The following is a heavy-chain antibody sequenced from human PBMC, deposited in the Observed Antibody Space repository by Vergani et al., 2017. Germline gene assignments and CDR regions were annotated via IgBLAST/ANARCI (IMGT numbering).Heavy chain of an antibody. CDR3: ARDRIAASRPGEWYFDY. V-gene: IGHV3-33*01. D-gene: IGHD6-13*01. J-gene: IGHJ4*02. Sequence: QVQLVESGGGVVQPGRSLRLSCAASGFTFSSYGMHWVRQAPGKGLEWVAVIWYDGSNKYYADSVKGRFTISRDNYKNTLYLQMNSLRAEDTAVYYCARDRIAASRPGEWYFDYWGQGTLVTVSS. CDR1: GFTFSSYG. CDR2: IWYDGSNK.